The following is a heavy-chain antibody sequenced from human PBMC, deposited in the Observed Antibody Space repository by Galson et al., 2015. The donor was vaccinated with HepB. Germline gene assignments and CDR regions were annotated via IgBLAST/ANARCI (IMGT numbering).Heavy chain of an antibody. CDR3: ARYNSCYFYY. CDR2: TYYRSKWYY. CDR1: GDSVSSNSAA. J-gene: IGHJ4*02. V-gene: IGHV6-1*01. Sequence: CAISGDSVSSNSAAWNWIRQSPSRGLEWLGRTYYRSKWYYHYAVSVKSRMTINPDTSKNQFSLQLNSVTPEDTAVYYCARYNSCYFYYWGQGTLVTGAS. D-gene: IGHD6-19*01.